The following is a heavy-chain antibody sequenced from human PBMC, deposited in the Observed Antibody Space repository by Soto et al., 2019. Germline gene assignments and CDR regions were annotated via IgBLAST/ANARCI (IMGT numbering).Heavy chain of an antibody. CDR1: GGTFSSYA. V-gene: IGHV1-69*13. Sequence: ASVKVSCKASGGTFSSYAISWGRQAPGQGLEWMGGIIPIFGTANYAQKFQGRVTITADESTSTAYMELSSLRSEDTAGYYCARLYSSSTFSGDYWGQGTLVTVSS. CDR3: ARLYSSSTFSGDY. J-gene: IGHJ4*02. CDR2: IIPIFGTA. D-gene: IGHD6-6*01.